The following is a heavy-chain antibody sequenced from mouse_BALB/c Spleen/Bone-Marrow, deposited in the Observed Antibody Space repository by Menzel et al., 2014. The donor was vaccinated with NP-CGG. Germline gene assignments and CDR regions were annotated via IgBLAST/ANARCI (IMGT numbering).Heavy chain of an antibody. CDR3: ARVTASAVGAMDY. CDR2: IWAGGST. Sequence: VKLMESGPGLVAPSQSLSITCTVSGFSLTNYGVHWVRQPPGKGLEWLGVIWAGGSTNYNSALMSRLSISKDNSKSQVFLKMISLQTDDTARYDCARVTASAVGAMDYWGQGTSVTVSS. V-gene: IGHV2-9*02. J-gene: IGHJ4*01. D-gene: IGHD3-2*02. CDR1: GFSLTNYG.